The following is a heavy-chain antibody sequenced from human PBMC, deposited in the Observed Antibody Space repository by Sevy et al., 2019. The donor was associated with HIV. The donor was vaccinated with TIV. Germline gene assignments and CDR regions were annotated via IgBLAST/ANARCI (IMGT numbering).Heavy chain of an antibody. V-gene: IGHV3-7*01. J-gene: IGHJ4*02. Sequence: GGSLRLSCAASGFPVSSNYMSWVRQAPGKGLEWVATINQDGSETFYVDSVKGRFTISRHNPRKSLYLQMNSLSAEDTAVYYCARLFYGSADYWGQGTLVTVSS. D-gene: IGHD3-10*01. CDR2: INQDGSET. CDR1: GFPVSSNY. CDR3: ARLFYGSADY.